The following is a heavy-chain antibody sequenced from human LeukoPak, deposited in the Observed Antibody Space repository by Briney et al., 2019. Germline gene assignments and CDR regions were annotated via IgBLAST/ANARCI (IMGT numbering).Heavy chain of an antibody. D-gene: IGHD6-19*01. CDR2: ISSSSSYI. CDR3: ARDGGIAVARHRNWFDP. V-gene: IGHV3-21*01. Sequence: GGSLRLSCAASGFTFSSYAMSWVRQAPGKGLEWVSSISSSSSYIYYADSVKGRFTISRDNAKNSLYLQMNSLRAEDTAVYYCARDGGIAVARHRNWFDPWGQGTLVTVSS. J-gene: IGHJ5*02. CDR1: GFTFSSYA.